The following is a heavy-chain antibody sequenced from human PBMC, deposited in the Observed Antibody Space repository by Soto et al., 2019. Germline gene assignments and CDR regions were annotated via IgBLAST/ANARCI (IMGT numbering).Heavy chain of an antibody. D-gene: IGHD6-19*01. CDR2: ISYDGSNK. Sequence: GGSLRLSCAASGFTFSSYAMHWVRQAPGKGLEWVAVISYDGSNKYYADSVKGRFTISRDNSKNTLYLQMNSLRAEDTAVYYCARDMRQWLVYYFDYWGQGTLVTVSS. J-gene: IGHJ4*02. CDR3: ARDMRQWLVYYFDY. CDR1: GFTFSSYA. V-gene: IGHV3-30-3*01.